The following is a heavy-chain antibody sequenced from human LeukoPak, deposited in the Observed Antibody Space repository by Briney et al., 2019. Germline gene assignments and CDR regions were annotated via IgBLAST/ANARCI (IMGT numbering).Heavy chain of an antibody. J-gene: IGHJ4*02. D-gene: IGHD3-22*01. CDR1: GGSISTNY. Sequence: SETLSLTCTVSGGSISTNYWSWIRQPAGKGLEWIGRIYNSGNTNYSPSLESRVTISADTSKNQFSLKLSSVTAAGTAVYYCARGTFDSSGYYLFDYWGQGTLVTVSS. CDR2: IYNSGNT. CDR3: ARGTFDSSGYYLFDY. V-gene: IGHV4-4*07.